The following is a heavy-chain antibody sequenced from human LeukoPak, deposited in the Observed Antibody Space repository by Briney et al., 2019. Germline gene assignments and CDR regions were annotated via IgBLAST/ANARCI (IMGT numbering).Heavy chain of an antibody. D-gene: IGHD1-26*01. CDR2: INPNSGGT. V-gene: IGHV1-2*02. Sequence: ASVKVSCKASGYTFTGQYIHWVRQAPGQGLEWMGRINPNSGGTYYAQNFQGRVTMTRDTSISTAYMDLSRLRSDDTAVYYCAREGLLGATYYWGQGTLVTVSS. J-gene: IGHJ4*02. CDR1: GYTFTGQY. CDR3: AREGLLGATYY.